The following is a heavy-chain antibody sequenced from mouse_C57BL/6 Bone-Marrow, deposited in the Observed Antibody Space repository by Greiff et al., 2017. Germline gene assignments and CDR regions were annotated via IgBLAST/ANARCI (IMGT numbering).Heavy chain of an antibody. Sequence: QVQLKESGPELVKPGASVKLSCKASGYTFTSYDLNWVKQRPGQGLEWIGWIYPRDGSTKYNEKFKGKATLTVDTSSSTAYMQLSSLTSEDSAVYYCASDDYDLPDVWGTGTTVTVSS. CDR3: ASDDYDLPDV. CDR1: GYTFTSYD. J-gene: IGHJ1*03. CDR2: IYPRDGST. V-gene: IGHV1-85*01. D-gene: IGHD2-4*01.